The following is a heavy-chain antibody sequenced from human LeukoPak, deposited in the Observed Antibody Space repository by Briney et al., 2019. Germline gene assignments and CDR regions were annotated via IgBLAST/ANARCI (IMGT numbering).Heavy chain of an antibody. D-gene: IGHD3-16*01. Sequence: GGSLRLSCAASGFTFSSYSMNWVRQAPGKGPEWVSSITGSSSYIYYADSVKGRFTISRDNAKNSLYLQMNSLRAEDTAVYYCAKRGGDGNPHDYWGQGTLVTVSS. CDR3: AKRGGDGNPHDY. V-gene: IGHV3-21*04. CDR1: GFTFSSYS. J-gene: IGHJ4*02. CDR2: ITGSSSYI.